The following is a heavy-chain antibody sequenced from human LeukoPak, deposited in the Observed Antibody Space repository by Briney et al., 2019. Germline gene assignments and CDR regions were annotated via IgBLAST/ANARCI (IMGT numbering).Heavy chain of an antibody. CDR2: INHSGST. CDR3: ARGVWVVVVPAAAPYFDY. CDR1: GGSFSGYY. D-gene: IGHD2-2*01. Sequence: SETLSLTCAVYGGSFSGYYWSWIRRPPGKGLEWIGEINHSGSTNYNPSLKSRVTISVDTSKNQFSLKLSSVTAADTAVYYCARGVWVVVVPAAAPYFDYWGQGTLVTVSS. J-gene: IGHJ4*02. V-gene: IGHV4-34*01.